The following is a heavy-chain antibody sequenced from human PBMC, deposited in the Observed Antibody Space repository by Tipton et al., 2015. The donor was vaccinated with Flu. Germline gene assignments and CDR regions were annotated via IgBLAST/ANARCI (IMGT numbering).Heavy chain of an antibody. V-gene: IGHV4-39*07. J-gene: IGHJ6*02. CDR3: ARDDRVVVVPAAMGFLYGMDV. CDR2: IFHRGTT. D-gene: IGHD2-2*01. CDR1: GGSVSSDDFY. Sequence: TLSLTCTVSGGSVSSDDFYWGWVRQAPGKGPEWIGSIFHRGTTYYDLSLQSRVTISLDTSKNQFSLKLSSVTAADTAVYYCARDDRVVVVPAAMGFLYGMDVWGQGTTVTVSS.